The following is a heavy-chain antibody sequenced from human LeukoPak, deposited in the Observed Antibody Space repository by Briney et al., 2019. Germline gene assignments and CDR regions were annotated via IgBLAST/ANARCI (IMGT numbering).Heavy chain of an antibody. CDR2: IYHSGST. J-gene: IGHJ5*02. CDR3: ARVPHGETIFGVVLYWFDP. D-gene: IGHD3-3*01. Sequence: SETLSLTCTVSSYSISSGYYWGWIRQPPGKGLEWIGRIYHSGSTYYTPSLKSRVTISVATSKNQFSLRLSSVTAADTAVYYCARVPHGETIFGVVLYWFDPWGQGTLVTVSS. V-gene: IGHV4-38-2*02. CDR1: SYSISSGYY.